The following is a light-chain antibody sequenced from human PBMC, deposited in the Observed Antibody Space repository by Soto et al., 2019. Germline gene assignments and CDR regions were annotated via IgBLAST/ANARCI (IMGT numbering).Light chain of an antibody. Sequence: QSALTPPASVSGSPGQSITISCTGTSSDVGGYNYVSWYQQHPGKAPKLMIYEVSNRPSGVSNRFSGSKSGNTASLTISGLQAEDEADYYCSSYPSSTFYVFGTGTKRTVL. CDR3: SSYPSSTFYV. CDR1: SSDVGGYNY. CDR2: EVS. J-gene: IGLJ1*01. V-gene: IGLV2-14*01.